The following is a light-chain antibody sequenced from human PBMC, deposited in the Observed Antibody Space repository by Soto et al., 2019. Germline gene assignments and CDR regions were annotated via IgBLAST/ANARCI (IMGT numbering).Light chain of an antibody. Sequence: QSVMTQPPSASGTPGQRVTISCSGSTSNIGSSAVNWYQHIPGTAPKLLIFRNSQRPTGVPDRFSGSKSGTSASLAISGLQSEDEADYYCAAWDGSLSAVLFGGGTKLTVL. J-gene: IGLJ2*01. V-gene: IGLV1-44*01. CDR3: AAWDGSLSAVL. CDR1: TSNIGSSA. CDR2: RNS.